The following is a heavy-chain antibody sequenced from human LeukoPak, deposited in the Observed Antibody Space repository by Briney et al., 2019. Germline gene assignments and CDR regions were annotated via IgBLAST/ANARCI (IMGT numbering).Heavy chain of an antibody. CDR1: GYTFTSYG. Sequence: ASVKVSCKASGYTFTSYGISWVRQAPGQGLEWMGWISAYNGNTNYAQKLQGRVTMTTDTSTSTAYMELRSLRSDDTAVYYCARGPSITMIVVVRDYYFDYWGQGTLVTVSS. J-gene: IGHJ4*02. CDR3: ARGPSITMIVVVRDYYFDY. D-gene: IGHD3-22*01. V-gene: IGHV1-18*01. CDR2: ISAYNGNT.